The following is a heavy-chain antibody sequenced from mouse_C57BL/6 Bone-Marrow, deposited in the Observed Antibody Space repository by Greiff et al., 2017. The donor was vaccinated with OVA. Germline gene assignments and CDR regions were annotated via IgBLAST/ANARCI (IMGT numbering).Heavy chain of an antibody. CDR1: GYTFTDYY. CDR2: IYPGSGNT. J-gene: IGHJ3*01. V-gene: IGHV1-76*01. Sequence: QVQLQQSGAELVRPGASVKLSCKASGYTFTDYYINWVKQRPGQGLEWIARIYPGSGNTYYNEKFKGKATLTAEKSSSTAYMQLSSLTSEDSAVYFCARMGWLLPFAYWGQGTLVTVSA. CDR3: ARMGWLLPFAY. D-gene: IGHD2-3*01.